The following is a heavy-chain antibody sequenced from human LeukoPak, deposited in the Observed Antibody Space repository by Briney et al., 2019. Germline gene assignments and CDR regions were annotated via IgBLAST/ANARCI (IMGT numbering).Heavy chain of an antibody. V-gene: IGHV4-31*03. CDR1: GGSISSGGYY. Sequence: TSETLSLTCTVSGGSISSGGYYWSWIRQHPGKGLEWIGYIYYSGSTYYNPSLKSRVTMSVDTSKNQFSLKLSSVTAADTAVYYCASGSPPNSYYDFWSGPYAIWGQGTMVTVSS. J-gene: IGHJ3*02. CDR3: ASGSPPNSYYDFWSGPYAI. CDR2: IYYSGST. D-gene: IGHD3-3*01.